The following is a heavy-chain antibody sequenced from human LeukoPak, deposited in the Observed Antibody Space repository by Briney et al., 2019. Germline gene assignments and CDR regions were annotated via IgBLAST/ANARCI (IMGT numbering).Heavy chain of an antibody. J-gene: IGHJ4*02. CDR2: INHSGST. D-gene: IGHD2-15*01. V-gene: IGHV4-34*01. Sequence: SETLSLTCAVYGGSFSGYYWSWIRQPPGKGLEWIGEINHSGSTNYNPFLKSRVTISVDTSKNQFSLKLSSVTAADTAVYYCAREGCSGGSCYDYWGQGTLVTVSS. CDR3: AREGCSGGSCYDY. CDR1: GGSFSGYY.